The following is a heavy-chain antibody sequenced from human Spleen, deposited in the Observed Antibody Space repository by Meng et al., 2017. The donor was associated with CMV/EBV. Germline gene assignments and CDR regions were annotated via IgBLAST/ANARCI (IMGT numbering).Heavy chain of an antibody. CDR1: GFTFSTYS. Sequence: GESLKISCAASGFTFSTYSMNWVRQTPGKGLEWVSSISSSGSYIYYSDSVKGRFTISRDNSKDTLFLQMVSVRAEDTAVYFCARESRAVGGYYFDYWGQGTLVTVSS. CDR2: ISSSGSYI. D-gene: IGHD6-19*01. CDR3: ARESRAVGGYYFDY. V-gene: IGHV3-21*01. J-gene: IGHJ4*02.